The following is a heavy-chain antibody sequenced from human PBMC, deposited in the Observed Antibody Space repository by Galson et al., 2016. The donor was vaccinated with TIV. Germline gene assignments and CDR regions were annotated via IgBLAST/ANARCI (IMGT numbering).Heavy chain of an antibody. Sequence: SVKVSCKVSGNSLTALVLHWVRQAPGKGLEWMGGFDPEVSKTVYAQRFQGRVTVTADTYRDTAYMELGSLRIEDTAVYYCATVAWFPGLSLDNWGQGTLVTVSS. J-gene: IGHJ4*02. CDR3: ATVAWFPGLSLDN. V-gene: IGHV1-24*01. CDR1: GNSLTALV. CDR2: FDPEVSKT. D-gene: IGHD2/OR15-2a*01.